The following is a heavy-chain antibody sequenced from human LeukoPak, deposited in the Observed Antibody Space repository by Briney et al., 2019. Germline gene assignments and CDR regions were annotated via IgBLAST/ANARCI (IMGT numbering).Heavy chain of an antibody. V-gene: IGHV3-30*18. J-gene: IGHJ6*02. CDR1: GFSFSSHA. Sequence: PGRSLRLSCAASGFSFSSHAMPWVRQAPGKGLEWVALISLDGGHKYFADSVKGRFTISRDNSKNTLYLQMNSLRAEDTAVYYCAKDSTIFGVVTHLDVWGQGTTVTVSS. CDR2: ISLDGGHK. D-gene: IGHD3-3*01. CDR3: AKDSTIFGVVTHLDV.